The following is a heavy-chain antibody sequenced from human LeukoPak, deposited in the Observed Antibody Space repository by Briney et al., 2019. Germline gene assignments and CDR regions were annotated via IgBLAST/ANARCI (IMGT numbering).Heavy chain of an antibody. CDR1: GGSFSGYY. V-gene: IGHV4-34*01. CDR3: ARGRSSSSVWFDP. CDR2: INHSGST. Sequence: PSETLSLTCAVYGGSFSGYYWSWIRQPPGKGLEWIGEINHSGSTNYNPSLKSRVTISVDTSKNQSSLKLSSVTAADTAVYYCARGRSSSSVWFDPWGQGTLVTVSS. D-gene: IGHD6-6*01. J-gene: IGHJ5*02.